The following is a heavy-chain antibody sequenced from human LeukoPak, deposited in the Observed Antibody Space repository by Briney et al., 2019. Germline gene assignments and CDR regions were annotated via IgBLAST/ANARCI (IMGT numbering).Heavy chain of an antibody. Sequence: TGGSLRLSCAASGFTFSIYAMRWVRQAPGKGLEWVSAISGSGGITYYTDSVKGRFTISRDNSKNTLYLQMNSLRGEDTAVYYCAKDRREDLAVAGGIDYWGQGTLVTVSS. D-gene: IGHD6-19*01. CDR2: ISGSGGIT. V-gene: IGHV3-23*01. CDR1: GFTFSIYA. J-gene: IGHJ4*02. CDR3: AKDRREDLAVAGGIDY.